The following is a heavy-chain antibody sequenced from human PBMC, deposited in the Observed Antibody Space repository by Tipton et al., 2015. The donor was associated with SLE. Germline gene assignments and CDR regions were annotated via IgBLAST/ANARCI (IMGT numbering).Heavy chain of an antibody. CDR3: ARDLGVTTNY. CDR2: IYYSGST. CDR1: GDSISSYY. J-gene: IGHJ4*02. V-gene: IGHV4-59*01. Sequence: LSLTCNVSGDSISSYYWSWIRQPPGKGLEWIGYIYYSGSTNYNPSLKSRVTISLDTSKNQVSLKVSSVTAADTAVYYCARDLGVTTNYWGQGTLVTVST. D-gene: IGHD4-11*01.